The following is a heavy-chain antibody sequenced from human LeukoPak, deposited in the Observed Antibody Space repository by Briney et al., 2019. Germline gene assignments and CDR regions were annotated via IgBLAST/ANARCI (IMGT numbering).Heavy chain of an antibody. J-gene: IGHJ6*02. CDR2: TYYRSKWYN. CDR1: GDSVSSNSAA. CDR3: ARDPTMGRYYYYYGMDV. Sequence: QTLSLTCAISGDSVSSNSAAWNWIRQSPSRGLEWLGRTYYRSKWYNDYAVSVKSRITINPATSKNQFSLQLNSVTPEDTAVYYCARDPTMGRYYYYYGMDVWGQGTTVTVSS. V-gene: IGHV6-1*01. D-gene: IGHD3-3*01.